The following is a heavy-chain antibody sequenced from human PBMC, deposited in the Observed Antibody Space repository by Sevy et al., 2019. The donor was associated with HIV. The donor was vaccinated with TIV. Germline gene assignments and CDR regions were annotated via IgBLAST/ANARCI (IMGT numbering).Heavy chain of an antibody. D-gene: IGHD6-19*01. Sequence: GGSLRLSCAVSGFTFNTYNMNWVRQAPGKGLEWLAYISLSHHTIYYADSVKGRFTISRDNAKNSLYLQMNNLRAEDTATYYCARDPGYSSGWYGPHFDYWGQGALVTVSS. CDR1: GFTFNTYN. V-gene: IGHV3-48*04. J-gene: IGHJ4*02. CDR3: ARDPGYSSGWYGPHFDY. CDR2: ISLSHHTI.